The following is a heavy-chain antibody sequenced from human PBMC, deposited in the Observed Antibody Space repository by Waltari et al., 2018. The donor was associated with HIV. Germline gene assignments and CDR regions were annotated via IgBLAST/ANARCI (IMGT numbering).Heavy chain of an antibody. V-gene: IGHV1-3*01. Sequence: QVQLVQSGAEVKKPGASVKVSCKASGYTFTSYAMHWVRQAPGQRLEWMGWINAGNGNTKYSQKFQGRVTTTRDTSASTAYMELSSLRSEDTAVYYCARDLVSTAGTNYWGQGALVTVSS. CDR1: GYTFTSYA. CDR2: INAGNGNT. J-gene: IGHJ4*02. D-gene: IGHD6-19*01. CDR3: ARDLVSTAGTNY.